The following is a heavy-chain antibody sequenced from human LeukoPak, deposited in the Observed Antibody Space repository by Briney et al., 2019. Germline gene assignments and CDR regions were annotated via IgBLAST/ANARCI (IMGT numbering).Heavy chain of an antibody. Sequence: PSETLSLTCTVSGGSISSSSYYWGWIRQPPGKGLEWIGSIYYSGSTYYNPSLKSRVTISVDTSKNQFSLKLSSVTAADTAVYYCAREAGYSSGWYSDAFDIWGQGTMVTVSS. CDR2: IYYSGST. J-gene: IGHJ3*02. CDR3: AREAGYSSGWYSDAFDI. D-gene: IGHD6-19*01. CDR1: GGSISSSSYY. V-gene: IGHV4-39*07.